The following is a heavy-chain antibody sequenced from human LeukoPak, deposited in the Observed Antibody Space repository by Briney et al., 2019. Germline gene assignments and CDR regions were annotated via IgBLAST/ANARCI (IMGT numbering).Heavy chain of an antibody. V-gene: IGHV1-18*01. CDR2: ISAYNGNT. Sequence: GASVKVSCKASGYTFTSYGISWVRQAPGQGLEWMGWISAYNGNTNYAQKLQGRVTMTTDTSTSTAYMELRSLRSDDTAVYYCARDVDTAMVHTISNWFDPWGQGTLVTVSS. J-gene: IGHJ5*02. CDR3: ARDVDTAMVHTISNWFDP. D-gene: IGHD5-18*01. CDR1: GYTFTSYG.